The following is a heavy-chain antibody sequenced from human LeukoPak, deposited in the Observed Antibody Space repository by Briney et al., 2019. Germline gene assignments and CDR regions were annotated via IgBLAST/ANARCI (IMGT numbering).Heavy chain of an antibody. Sequence: RGESLKISCKGSGYSFTSYWISWVRQMPGKGLEWMGRIDPSDSYTNYSPSFQGHVTIPADKSISTAYLQWSSLKASDTAMYYCARHVIPTVTYNWFDPWGQGTLVTVSS. CDR1: GYSFTSYW. J-gene: IGHJ5*02. V-gene: IGHV5-10-1*01. CDR3: ARHVIPTVTYNWFDP. D-gene: IGHD4-17*01. CDR2: IDPSDSYT.